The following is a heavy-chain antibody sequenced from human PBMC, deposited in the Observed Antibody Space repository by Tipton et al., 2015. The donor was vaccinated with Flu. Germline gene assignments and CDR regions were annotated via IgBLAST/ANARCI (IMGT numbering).Heavy chain of an antibody. CDR1: GGSISSSSFY. CDR3: ARVWSSFVATASLDY. Sequence: TLSLTCTISGGSISSSSFYWGWIRQSPGKGLEWIGSMYYSGSTYYNPSLKSRVTISVDTSKNQFSLKLHSVTAADTAVYYCARVWSSFVATASLDYWGRGTLVTVSS. D-gene: IGHD1-1*01. V-gene: IGHV4-39*07. CDR2: MYYSGST. J-gene: IGHJ4*02.